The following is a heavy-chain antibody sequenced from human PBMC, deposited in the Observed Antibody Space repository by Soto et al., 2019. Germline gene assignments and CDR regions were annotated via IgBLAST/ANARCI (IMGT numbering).Heavy chain of an antibody. V-gene: IGHV3-66*01. D-gene: IGHD4-4*01. CDR1: GFSVRGIY. CDR3: ARSKVD. Sequence: DVQVVESGGGLVQPGGSLRLSCAVSGFSVRGIYMCWVRQAPGKGLEWGSGVYRGGTAYYADSVKGRFTISRDNSRNTVFLRMNSLSVEDTAVYYCARSKVDWGQGTLVTGSS. J-gene: IGHJ4*02. CDR2: VYRGGTA.